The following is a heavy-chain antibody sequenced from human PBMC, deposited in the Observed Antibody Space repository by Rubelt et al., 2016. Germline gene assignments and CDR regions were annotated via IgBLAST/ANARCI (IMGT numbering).Heavy chain of an antibody. J-gene: IGHJ4*02. CDR2: IYYNGST. CDR1: GGSIISSSHY. Sequence: QLQLQESGPGLVKPSETLSLTCTVSGGSIISSSHYWGWIRQAPGKGLEWIATIYYNGSTYYNPSLKTRFTISVDTSYNQFCAKRGAVTAADTAVYYCAASTARLTTDFDYWGQGTLVTVSS. D-gene: IGHD1-14*01. V-gene: IGHV4-39*07. CDR3: AASTARLTTDFDY.